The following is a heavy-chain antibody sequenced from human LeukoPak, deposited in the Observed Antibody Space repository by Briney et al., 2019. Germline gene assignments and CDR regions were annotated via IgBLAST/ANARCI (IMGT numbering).Heavy chain of an antibody. CDR3: ASFYCSGGSCYQYYYYYYMDV. CDR1: TGSISHYY. D-gene: IGHD2-15*01. CDR2: IYHSGST. Sequence: SETLSLTCSVSTGSISHYYWNWIRQPPGKGLEWIGYIYHSGSTDYNPSLKSRVAISVDTSKNQFSLKLSSVTAADTAVYYCASFYCSGGSCYQYYYYYYMDVWGKGTTVTISS. V-gene: IGHV4-59*08. J-gene: IGHJ6*03.